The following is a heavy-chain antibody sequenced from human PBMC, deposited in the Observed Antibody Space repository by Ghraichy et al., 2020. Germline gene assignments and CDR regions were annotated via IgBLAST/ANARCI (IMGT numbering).Heavy chain of an antibody. Sequence: GGSLRLSCAASGFTFSSYSMNWVRQVPGKGLEWVSYISSSSSTIYYADSVKGRFTISRDNAKNSLYLQMNSLRAEDTAVYYCARVNQAVVNYYYYYMDVWGKGTTVTVSS. CDR1: GFTFSSYS. J-gene: IGHJ6*03. CDR2: ISSSSSTI. V-gene: IGHV3-48*01. CDR3: ARVNQAVVNYYYYYMDV.